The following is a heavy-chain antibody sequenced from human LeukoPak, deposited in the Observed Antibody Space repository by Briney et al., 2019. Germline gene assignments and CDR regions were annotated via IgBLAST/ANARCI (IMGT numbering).Heavy chain of an antibody. CDR3: AELGITMIGGV. CDR2: INSDGSTT. J-gene: IGHJ6*04. V-gene: IGHV3-74*01. Sequence: GESLRLSCVASGFTFSSYWMHWVRQAPGEGLVWVSRINSDGSTTTYADSVKGRFTISRDNAKNSLYLQMNSLRAEDTAVYYCAELGITMIGGVWGKGTTVTISS. D-gene: IGHD3-10*02. CDR1: GFTFSSYW.